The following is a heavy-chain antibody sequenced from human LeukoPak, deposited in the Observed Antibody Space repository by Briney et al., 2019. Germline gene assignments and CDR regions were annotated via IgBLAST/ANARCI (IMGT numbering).Heavy chain of an antibody. CDR1: GGSFSGYY. Sequence: SETLSLTCAVYGGSFSGYYRSWIRQPPGKGLEWIGEINHSGSTNYNPSLKSRVTISVDTSKNQFSLKLSSATAADTAVYYCASQKDYWGQGTLVTVSS. J-gene: IGHJ4*02. V-gene: IGHV4-34*01. CDR2: INHSGST. CDR3: ASQKDY.